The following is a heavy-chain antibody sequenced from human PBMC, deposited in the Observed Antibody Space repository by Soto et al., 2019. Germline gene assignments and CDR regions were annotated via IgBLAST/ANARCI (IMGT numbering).Heavy chain of an antibody. CDR3: ATGTAAPAH. J-gene: IGHJ1*01. V-gene: IGHV3-23*01. D-gene: IGHD6-13*01. CDR2: ISTSGGTT. Sequence: GGSLRLSCAASGFTFSNFDMSWVRQAPGKGLEWVSGISTSGGTTYYADSVRGRFTSSRDNSKNTLYLQMTSLRAEDTAVYYCATGTAAPAHWGQGTLVTVSS. CDR1: GFTFSNFD.